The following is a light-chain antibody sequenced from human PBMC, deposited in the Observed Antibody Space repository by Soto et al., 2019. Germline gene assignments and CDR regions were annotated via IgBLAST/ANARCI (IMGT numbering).Light chain of an antibody. Sequence: QAVVTQEPALTVSPGGTITLTCGSSTGAVTGGHYPYWFQQKPGQAPRTLIYDTSNRHSWTPARFSGSLLGGKAALTLSGAQPEDEAEYYCLIAYSGARPYVSGTGTKVTVL. V-gene: IGLV7-46*01. J-gene: IGLJ1*01. CDR1: TGAVTGGHY. CDR2: DTS. CDR3: LIAYSGARPYV.